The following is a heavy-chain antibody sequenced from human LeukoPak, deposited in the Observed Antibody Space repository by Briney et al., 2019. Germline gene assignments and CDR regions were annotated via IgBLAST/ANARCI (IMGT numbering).Heavy chain of an antibody. D-gene: IGHD2-15*01. CDR3: TRDHWLLTADDAFDI. CDR2: IRSKAYGGTT. V-gene: IGHV3-49*04. J-gene: IGHJ3*02. Sequence: GGSLRLSCTASGFTFGDYAMSWVRQAPGKGLEWVGFIRSKAYGGTTEYAASVKGRFTIPRDDSKSIAYLQMNSLKTEDTAVYYCTRDHWLLTADDAFDIWGQGTMVTVSS. CDR1: GFTFGDYA.